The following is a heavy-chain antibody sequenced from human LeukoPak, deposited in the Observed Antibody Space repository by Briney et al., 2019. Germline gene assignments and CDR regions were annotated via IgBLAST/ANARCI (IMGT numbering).Heavy chain of an antibody. CDR2: IKGDGSEK. CDR1: GFTLSGYF. CDR3: VRDGRPLDY. Sequence: GGSLRLSCAASGFTLSGYFMSWVRQAPGEGLEWVASIKGDGSEKYYVDSVRGRFTISRDNSKNSLYLQMNSLRAEDTAVYYCVRDGRPLDYWGQGTLVIVS. D-gene: IGHD3/OR15-3a*01. J-gene: IGHJ4*02. V-gene: IGHV3-7*01.